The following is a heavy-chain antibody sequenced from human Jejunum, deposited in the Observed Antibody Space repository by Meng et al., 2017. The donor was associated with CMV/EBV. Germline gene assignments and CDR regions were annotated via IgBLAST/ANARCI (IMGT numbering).Heavy chain of an antibody. Sequence: GVSGFDLTNYGMSWVRQAAGKGLEWVSYISSSGEIIYYADSVRGRFTNSRDNANSLYLQMNSQRVEDTAIYYCVSYDFWTGSSIDYWGQGTRVTVS. CDR3: VSYDFWTGSSIDY. CDR2: ISSSGEII. J-gene: IGHJ4*02. V-gene: IGHV3-48*03. D-gene: IGHD3-3*01. CDR1: GFDLTNYG.